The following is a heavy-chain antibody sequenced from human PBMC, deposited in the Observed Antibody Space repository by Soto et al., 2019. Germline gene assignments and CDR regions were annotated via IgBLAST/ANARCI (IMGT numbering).Heavy chain of an antibody. CDR1: GGSFSGYY. CDR2: INHSGST. Sequence: SETLSLTCAVYGGSFSGYYWSWIRQPPGKGLEWIGEINHSGSTNYNPSLKSRVTISVDTSKNQFSLKLSSVTAADTAVYYCERGLRGQLWFYYGMDVWGQGTTVPVS. D-gene: IGHD5-18*01. CDR3: ERGLRGQLWFYYGMDV. J-gene: IGHJ6*02. V-gene: IGHV4-34*01.